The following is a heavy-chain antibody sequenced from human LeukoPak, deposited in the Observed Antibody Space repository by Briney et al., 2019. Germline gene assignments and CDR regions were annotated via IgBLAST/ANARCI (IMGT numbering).Heavy chain of an antibody. V-gene: IGHV3-74*01. J-gene: IGHJ3*02. Sequence: PGGSLRLSCAASGFTFSCYWMHWVRQAPGKGLVWVSRINSDGSSTNYADSVKGRFTISRDNAKNTLYLQMNSLRAEDTAVYYCASVTVLGKRNAFDNWGQGTMVTVSS. D-gene: IGHD7-27*01. CDR1: GFTFSCYW. CDR2: INSDGSST. CDR3: ASVTVLGKRNAFDN.